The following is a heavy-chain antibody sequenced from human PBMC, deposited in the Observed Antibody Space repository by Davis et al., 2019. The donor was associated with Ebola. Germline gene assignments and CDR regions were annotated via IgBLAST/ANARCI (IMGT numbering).Heavy chain of an antibody. V-gene: IGHV1-3*01. CDR1: GHTFSNYA. D-gene: IGHD6-19*01. J-gene: IGHJ4*02. CDR2: IHGGNGNR. Sequence: ASVKVSCKAPGHTFSNYAMHWVRQAPGQRLEWMGWIHGGNGNRKYSQKFQGRVTITMDTSASTAYMELSSLRSEDTAVYYCARATFGYNSGWYADYWGPGSLVTVSS. CDR3: ARATFGYNSGWYADY.